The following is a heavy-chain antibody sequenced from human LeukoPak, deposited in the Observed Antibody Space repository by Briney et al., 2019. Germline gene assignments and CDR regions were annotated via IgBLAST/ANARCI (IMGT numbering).Heavy chain of an antibody. Sequence: GGSLRLSCAASGFTFSSYAMHWVRQAPGKGLEWVAVISYDGSNKYYADSVKGRFTISRDNSKNTLYLQMNSLRAEDTAVYYCARDLIVLSQQQLGPFDYWGQGTLVTVSS. CDR3: ARDLIVLSQQQLGPFDY. J-gene: IGHJ4*02. CDR2: ISYDGSNK. D-gene: IGHD6-13*01. V-gene: IGHV3-30-3*01. CDR1: GFTFSSYA.